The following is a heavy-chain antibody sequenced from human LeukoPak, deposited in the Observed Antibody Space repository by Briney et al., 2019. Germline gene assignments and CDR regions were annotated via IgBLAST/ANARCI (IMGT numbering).Heavy chain of an antibody. CDR1: GYTFSNYG. Sequence: GASVKVSCKASGYTFSNYGLSWVRQAPGQGLEWMGWINGYNGITNYAQKFQGRVTITTDESTSTAYMELSSLRSEDTAVYYCAREGYYGSGSYYNQYYFDYWGQGTLVTVSS. D-gene: IGHD3-10*01. CDR2: INGYNGIT. V-gene: IGHV1-18*01. J-gene: IGHJ4*02. CDR3: AREGYYGSGSYYNQYYFDY.